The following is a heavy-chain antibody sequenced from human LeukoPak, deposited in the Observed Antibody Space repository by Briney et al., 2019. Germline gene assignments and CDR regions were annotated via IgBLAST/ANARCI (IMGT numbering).Heavy chain of an antibody. Sequence: PSETLSLTCTVSGYSISSGYYWGWIRQPPGKGLEWIAIIYHSGITYYNLSLKSRVTISVDTSKNQFSLKLTSVTAADTAVYYCASNLYGSGNYFAYWGQGTLVTVSS. CDR1: GYSISSGYY. V-gene: IGHV4-38-2*02. CDR3: ASNLYGSGNYFAY. J-gene: IGHJ4*02. D-gene: IGHD3-10*01. CDR2: IYHSGIT.